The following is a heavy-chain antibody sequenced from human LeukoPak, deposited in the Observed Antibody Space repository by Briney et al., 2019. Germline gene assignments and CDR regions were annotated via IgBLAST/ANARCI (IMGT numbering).Heavy chain of an antibody. D-gene: IGHD4-17*01. CDR2: ISGSGGST. CDR1: GFTFSSYA. J-gene: IGHJ5*02. CDR3: AEDRRAVTPPNWFDP. V-gene: IGHV3-23*01. Sequence: GGSLRLSCAAPGFTFSSYAMSWVRQAPGKGLEWVSAISGSGGSTYYADSVKGRFTIPRDNSKNTLYLQMNSLRAEDTAVYYCAEDRRAVTPPNWFDPWGQGTLVTVSS.